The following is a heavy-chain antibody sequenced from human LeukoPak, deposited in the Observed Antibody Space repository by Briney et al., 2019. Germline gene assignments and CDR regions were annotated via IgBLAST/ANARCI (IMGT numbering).Heavy chain of an antibody. CDR2: VYSTGST. J-gene: IGHJ4*02. CDR3: ARHEGLARPFDY. V-gene: IGHV4-59*08. CDR1: GSSISNYY. Sequence: SETLSLTCSVSGSSISNYYWSWIRQSPGKGLEWIGYVYSTGSTDYNPSLKSRVTISVETSKNQFSLRLSSVTAADTAVYFCARHEGLARPFDYWGQGTLVPVSS. D-gene: IGHD6-19*01.